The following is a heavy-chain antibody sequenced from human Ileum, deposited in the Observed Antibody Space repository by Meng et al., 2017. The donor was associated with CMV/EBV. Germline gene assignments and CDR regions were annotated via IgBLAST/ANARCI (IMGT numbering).Heavy chain of an antibody. CDR3: ARRGYGSGWYSYWYFDL. J-gene: IGHJ2*01. V-gene: IGHV5-51*01. D-gene: IGHD6-19*01. Sequence: YCFPRYWFGWVRPMPWQGVEWMGIIYPGDSDTRYSPSFQGQVTISADKSISTAYLQWSSLKASDTAMYYCARRGYGSGWYSYWYFDLWGRGTLVTVSS. CDR2: IYPGDSDT. CDR1: YCFPRYW.